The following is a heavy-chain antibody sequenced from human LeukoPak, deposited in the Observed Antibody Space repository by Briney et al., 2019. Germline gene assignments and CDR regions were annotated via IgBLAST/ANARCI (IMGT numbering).Heavy chain of an antibody. Sequence: AGGSLRLSCAASGFTFSSYWMNWVRQAPGRGLEWVANIKQDGSEKYYVGSVKGRFTISRDNAKNSLYLQMNSLRVEDTAVYYCARGSSGSYDYWGQGTLVTVSS. CDR1: GFTFSSYW. D-gene: IGHD6-19*01. J-gene: IGHJ4*02. CDR2: IKQDGSEK. V-gene: IGHV3-7*03. CDR3: ARGSSGSYDY.